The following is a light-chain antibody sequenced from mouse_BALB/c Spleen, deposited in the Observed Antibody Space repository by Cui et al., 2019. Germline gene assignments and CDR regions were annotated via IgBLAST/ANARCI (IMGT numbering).Light chain of an antibody. J-gene: IGKJ2*01. Sequence: VLTQSPAIMSASPGEKVTMTCRASSSVSSSYLQWYQQKSGASPKLWIYSTSNLASGVPARFSGSGSGTSYSLTISSVEAEDAATYYCQQYSGYPYTFGGGTKLEIK. CDR3: QQYSGYPYT. V-gene: IGKV4-57-1*01. CDR1: SSVSSSY. CDR2: STS.